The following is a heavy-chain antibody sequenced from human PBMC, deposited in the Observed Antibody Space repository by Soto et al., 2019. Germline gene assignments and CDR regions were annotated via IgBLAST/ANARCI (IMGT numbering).Heavy chain of an antibody. J-gene: IGHJ6*02. CDR1: GFTFSNYG. Sequence: GGSLRLSCAASGFTFSNYGMHWVRQAPGEGLEWVAIISYDGDNEYYADSVRGRFTISRDNSKNTLYLHTSSLRHEDTAVYYCAREADGFSYYYGMDVWGQGTTVTVSS. D-gene: IGHD3-10*01. V-gene: IGHV3-30*03. CDR3: AREADGFSYYYGMDV. CDR2: ISYDGDNE.